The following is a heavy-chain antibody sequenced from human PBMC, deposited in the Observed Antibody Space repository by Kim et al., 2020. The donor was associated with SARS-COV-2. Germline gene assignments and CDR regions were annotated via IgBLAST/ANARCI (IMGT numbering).Heavy chain of an antibody. D-gene: IGHD2-2*02. CDR2: IKSKTDGGTT. V-gene: IGHV3-15*01. Sequence: GGSLRLSCAASGFTFSNAWMSWVRQAPGKGLEWVGRIKSKTDGGTTDYAAPVKGRFTISRDDSKNTLYLQMNSLKTEDTAVYYCTTMLGEGYCSSTSCYTYYYYYMDVWGKGTTVTVSS. CDR1: GFTFSNAW. J-gene: IGHJ6*03. CDR3: TTMLGEGYCSSTSCYTYYYYYMDV.